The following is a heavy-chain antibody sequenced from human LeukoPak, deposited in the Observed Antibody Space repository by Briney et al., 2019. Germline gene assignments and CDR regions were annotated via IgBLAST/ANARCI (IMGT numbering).Heavy chain of an antibody. J-gene: IGHJ1*01. CDR2: ISAYNGNT. D-gene: IGHD4-17*01. V-gene: IGHV1-18*01. CDR1: GYTFTSYG. CDR3: ARGGDYEYFQH. Sequence: ASVKVSCKPFGYTFTSYGITWVRQAPGQGLEWMGWISAYNGNTNYAQKFQGRDTVSTDTSTSTAYMELRSLKSDDTAVYYCARGGDYEYFQHWGQGTLVTVSS.